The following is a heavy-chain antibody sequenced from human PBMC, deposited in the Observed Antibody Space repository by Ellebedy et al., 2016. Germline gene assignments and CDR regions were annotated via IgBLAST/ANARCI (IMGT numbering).Heavy chain of an antibody. D-gene: IGHD1-26*01. CDR1: GFTFSSYA. J-gene: IGHJ4*02. CDR2: ISGSGGST. V-gene: IGHV3-23*01. Sequence: GESLKISXAASGFTFSSYAMNWVRQAPGKGLEWVSAISGSGGSTYYADSVKGRFTISRDNSKNTLYLQMYSLRAEDTAVYYCAKPREEWELFFDYWGQGTLVTVSS. CDR3: AKPREEWELFFDY.